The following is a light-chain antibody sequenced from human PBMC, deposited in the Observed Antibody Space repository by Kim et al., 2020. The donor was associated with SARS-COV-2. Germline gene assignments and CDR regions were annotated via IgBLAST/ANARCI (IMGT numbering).Light chain of an antibody. J-gene: IGKJ2*01. CDR2: AAV. V-gene: IGKV1-16*01. CDR3: QQYNSYPYT. CDR1: QGISNF. Sequence: SASVGDRVTITCRAAQGISNFLGWYQQEPGKAPKSLIYAAVTLQTGVPTRFSGSESGTNFSLTISSLQPEDFATYYCQQYNSYPYTFGQGTKLEI.